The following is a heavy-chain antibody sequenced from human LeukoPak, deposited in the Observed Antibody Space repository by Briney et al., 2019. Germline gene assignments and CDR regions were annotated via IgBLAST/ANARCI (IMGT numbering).Heavy chain of an antibody. Sequence: GESLKISCKASGYSCTSYWIGWVRQMPGKGLEWLGIIYPGDSVTRYSPSVQGQLTITADNSISIAYLHCSRLKASATPTYYCARLGTVYDAFDIWGQGTMVTVSS. CDR2: IYPGDSVT. V-gene: IGHV5-51*01. J-gene: IGHJ3*02. D-gene: IGHD7-27*01. CDR1: GYSCTSYW. CDR3: ARLGTVYDAFDI.